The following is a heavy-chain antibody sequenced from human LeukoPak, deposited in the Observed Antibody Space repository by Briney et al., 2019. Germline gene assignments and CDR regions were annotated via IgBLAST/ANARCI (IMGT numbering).Heavy chain of an antibody. D-gene: IGHD6-19*01. CDR1: GFTFSSYW. Sequence: GGSLRLSCAASGFTFSSYWMSWVRQAPGKGLEWVANIKQDGSEKYYVDSVKGRFTISRDNAKNSLYLQMNGLRAEDTAVYYCARDGSSGWSESFDYWGQGTLVTVSS. CDR2: IKQDGSEK. J-gene: IGHJ4*02. V-gene: IGHV3-7*01. CDR3: ARDGSSGWSESFDY.